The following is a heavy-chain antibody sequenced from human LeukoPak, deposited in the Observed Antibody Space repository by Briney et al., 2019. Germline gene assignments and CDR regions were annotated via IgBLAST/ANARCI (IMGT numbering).Heavy chain of an antibody. CDR1: GFTFSSYE. J-gene: IGHJ5*02. CDR3: AREVVTMVRGLKGYRNYWFDP. D-gene: IGHD3-10*01. Sequence: GSLRLSCAASGFTFSSYEMNWVRQAPGKGLEWVSSISSSSSYIYYADSVKGRFTISRDNAKNSLYLQMNSLRAEDTAVYYCAREVVTMVRGLKGYRNYWFDPWGQGTLVTVSS. V-gene: IGHV3-21*01. CDR2: ISSSSSYI.